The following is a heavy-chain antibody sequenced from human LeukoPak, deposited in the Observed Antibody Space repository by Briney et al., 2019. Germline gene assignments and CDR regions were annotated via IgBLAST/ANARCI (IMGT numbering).Heavy chain of an antibody. CDR3: ARAAEAPGYCYYMDV. CDR1: GYTFTGYY. V-gene: IGHV1-2*02. CDR2: INPNSGGT. Sequence: ASVKVSCKASGYTFTGYYMHWVRQAPGQGLELMGWINPNSGGTNYAQKFQGRVTMTRDTSISTAYMELSRLRSDDTAVYYCARAAEAPGYCYYMDVWGKGTTVTVSS. J-gene: IGHJ6*03.